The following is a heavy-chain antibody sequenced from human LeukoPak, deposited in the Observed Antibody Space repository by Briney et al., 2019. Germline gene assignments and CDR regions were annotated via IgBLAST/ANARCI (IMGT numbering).Heavy chain of an antibody. Sequence: SETLSLTCTVSGGSISNYYWTWIRQPPGKGLEWIGYIYYTGSTNYNPSLKSRVTISLDTSKNQFSLKLTSVTAADTALYHCARPTPYTADYWGQGTLVTVSS. V-gene: IGHV4-59*08. J-gene: IGHJ4*02. CDR1: GGSISNYY. CDR2: IYYTGST. D-gene: IGHD2-2*02. CDR3: ARPTPYTADY.